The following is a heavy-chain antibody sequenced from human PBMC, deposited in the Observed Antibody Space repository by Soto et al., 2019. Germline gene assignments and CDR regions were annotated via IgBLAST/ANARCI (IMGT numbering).Heavy chain of an antibody. D-gene: IGHD4-17*01. CDR1: GYTFTSYG. V-gene: IGHV1-18*01. CDR2: ISAYNGNT. CDR3: ARDSHYGDYAFYFDY. Sequence: QVQLVQSGAEVKKPGASVKVSCKASGYTFTSYGISWVRQAPGQGLEWMGWISAYNGNTNYAQKLQGRVTMSTDTSTSTAYMELRSLRSDDTAVYYCARDSHYGDYAFYFDYWGQGTLVTVSS. J-gene: IGHJ4*02.